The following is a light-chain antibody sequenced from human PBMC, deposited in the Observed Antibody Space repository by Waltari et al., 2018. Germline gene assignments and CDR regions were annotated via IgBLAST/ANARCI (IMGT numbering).Light chain of an antibody. CDR1: SSDIGGYDY. J-gene: IGLJ1*01. V-gene: IGLV2-14*01. CDR3: SSYTRRNTPSSV. Sequence: QSALTQPASVSGSPGQSITISCTGTSSDIGGYDYLSWYQQHPGKAPKLLIYEVTNRPSGVSNRFSGSKSGNTASLAISGLQPEDEADYYCSSYTRRNTPSSVFGTGTQVTVL. CDR2: EVT.